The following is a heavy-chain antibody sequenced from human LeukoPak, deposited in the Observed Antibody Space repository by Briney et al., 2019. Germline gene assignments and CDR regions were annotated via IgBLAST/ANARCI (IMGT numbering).Heavy chain of an antibody. CDR2: INTNTGNP. D-gene: IGHD2-2*02. V-gene: IGHV7-4-1*02. CDR3: AGCSSTSCYTGFDP. CDR1: VYTFTSCA. Sequence: ASVNLSYNASVYTFTSCAMNWAREAPGQGLEWMVCINTNTGNPTYAQGFTGRFAFSLDTSVSTAYLQISSLKAEDTAVYYCAGCSSTSCYTGFDPWGQGTLVTVSS. J-gene: IGHJ5*02.